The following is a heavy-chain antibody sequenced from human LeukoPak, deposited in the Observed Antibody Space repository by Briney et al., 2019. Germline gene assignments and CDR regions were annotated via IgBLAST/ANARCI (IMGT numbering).Heavy chain of an antibody. CDR1: GGSFSGYY. CDR2: INHSGST. J-gene: IGHJ6*03. CDR3: ARGLNYYYMDV. V-gene: IGHV4-34*01. Sequence: SETLSLTCAVYGGSFSGYYWSWIRQPPGKGLEWIGEINHSGSTDYNPSLKSRVTISVDTSKNQFSLKLSSVTAADTAVYYCARGLNYYYMDVWGKGTTVTVSS.